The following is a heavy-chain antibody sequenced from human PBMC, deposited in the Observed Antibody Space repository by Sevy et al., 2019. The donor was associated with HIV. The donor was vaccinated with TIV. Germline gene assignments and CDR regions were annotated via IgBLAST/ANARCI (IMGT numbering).Heavy chain of an antibody. CDR1: GVSISTYY. J-gene: IGHJ6*02. CDR3: ARGDFWSGYYYYAMDV. V-gene: IGHV4-4*07. CDR2: IYTSGST. Sequence: SETLSLTCTVSGVSISTYYWSWIRQPAGMGLVWIGRIYTSGSTNYNPSLKSRVTMSVDTSKNQFSLKLSSVTAADTAVYYCARGDFWSGYYYYAMDVWGQWTTVTVSS. D-gene: IGHD3-3*01.